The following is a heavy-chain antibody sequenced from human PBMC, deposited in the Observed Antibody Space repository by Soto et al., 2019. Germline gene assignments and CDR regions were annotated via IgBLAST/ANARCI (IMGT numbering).Heavy chain of an antibody. D-gene: IGHD1-1*01. CDR2: ITRDGDRT. V-gene: IGHV3-74*01. CDR3: ARGVNRYYYVDY. Sequence: EVQLVESGGTLVQPGGSLRLSCAASGFTSSSYWMHWVRQAPGKGLVWVSRITRDGDRTDYADSVKGRFAVSRDNAKNTVLLQMNSLKAEDTAVYYCARGVNRYYYVDYWGQGTLVTVSS. CDR1: GFTSSSYW. J-gene: IGHJ4*02.